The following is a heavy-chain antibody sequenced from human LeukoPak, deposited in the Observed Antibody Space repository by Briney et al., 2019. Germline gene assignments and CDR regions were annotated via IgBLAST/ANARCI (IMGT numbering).Heavy chain of an antibody. D-gene: IGHD2-2*01. CDR1: GFAFSSQA. V-gene: IGHV3-23*01. CDR2: ISDSGSIT. CDR3: ARAHCSSTSCYELHYYGMDV. J-gene: IGHJ6*02. Sequence: TGGSLRLSCAASGFAFSSQAMGWVRQAPGKGLEWVSVISDSGSITYYADSVKGRFTISRDNAKNTLYLQMNSLRAEDTAMYYCARAHCSSTSCYELHYYGMDVWGQGTTVTVSS.